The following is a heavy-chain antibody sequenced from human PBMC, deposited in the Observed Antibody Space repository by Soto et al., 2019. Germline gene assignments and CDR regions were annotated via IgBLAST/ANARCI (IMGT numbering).Heavy chain of an antibody. V-gene: IGHV3-33*01. CDR2: IWYDGSNK. Sequence: PGGSLRLSCAASGFTFSSYGIHWVRQAPGKGLEWVAVIWYDGSNKYYADSVKGRFTISRDNSKNTLYLQMNSLRAEDTAVYYCARDKAPGSRVFSGYYGMDVWGQGTVVTVSS. CDR3: ARDKAPGSRVFSGYYGMDV. J-gene: IGHJ6*02. CDR1: GFTFSSYG.